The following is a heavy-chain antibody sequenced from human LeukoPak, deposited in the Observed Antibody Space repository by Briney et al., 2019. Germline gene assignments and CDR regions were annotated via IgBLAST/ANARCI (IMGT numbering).Heavy chain of an antibody. CDR3: AKDISSSPGRGTYYFDY. J-gene: IGHJ4*02. V-gene: IGHV3-9*01. CDR1: GFTFDDYA. CDR2: ISWNSGTR. D-gene: IGHD6-13*01. Sequence: GRSLRLSCAASGFTFDDYAMHWVRQAPGKGLEWVSGISWNSGTRGYADSVKGRSTISRDNAKTSLYLQMNSLRAEDTALYYCAKDISSSPGRGTYYFDYWGQGTLVTASS.